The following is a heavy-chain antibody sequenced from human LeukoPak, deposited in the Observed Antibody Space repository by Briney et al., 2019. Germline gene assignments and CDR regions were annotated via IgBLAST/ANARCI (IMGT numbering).Heavy chain of an antibody. CDR2: ITAGGDGT. D-gene: IGHD1-1*01. CDR1: GFTFSGYA. V-gene: IGHV3-23*01. CDR3: AKSHASIWNVYDY. Sequence: PGGSLRLSCAASGFTFSGYAMSWVRLAPGKGLEWVSAITAGGDGTYYADSVKGRFTISRDNLKNMVFLQMISLRAEDTAIYYCAKSHASIWNVYDYWGQGTLVTVSS. J-gene: IGHJ4*02.